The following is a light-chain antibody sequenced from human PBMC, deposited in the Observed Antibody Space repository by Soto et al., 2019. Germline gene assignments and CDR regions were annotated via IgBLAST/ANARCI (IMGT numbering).Light chain of an antibody. CDR1: QSVSRNS. Sequence: EIVLTQSPGTLSLSPGERATLSCRASQSVSRNSLAWYQQKPGQAPRLLIYGASSRATGIPDRFSGSGSGTDFTLTISRLEPDDVAVFYCQQYGSSLYTFGQGTKLEIK. CDR2: GAS. J-gene: IGKJ2*01. V-gene: IGKV3-20*01. CDR3: QQYGSSLYT.